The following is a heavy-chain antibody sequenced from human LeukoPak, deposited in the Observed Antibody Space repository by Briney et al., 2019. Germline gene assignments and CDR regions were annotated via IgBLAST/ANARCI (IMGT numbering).Heavy chain of an antibody. CDR1: GFTFSSYA. CDR2: ISYDGSNK. J-gene: IGHJ4*02. D-gene: IGHD3-22*01. CDR3: TRLGYNYDTSGNY. Sequence: PGGSLRLSCAASGFTFSSYAMHWVRQAPGKGLEWVAVISYDGSNKYYADSVKGRFTISRDNSKNTLYLQMHSLKTEDTAVYYCTRLGYNYDTSGNYWGQGTLVTVSS. V-gene: IGHV3-30*04.